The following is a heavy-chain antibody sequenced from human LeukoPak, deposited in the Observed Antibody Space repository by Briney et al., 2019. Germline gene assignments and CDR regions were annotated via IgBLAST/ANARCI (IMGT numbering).Heavy chain of an antibody. Sequence: PGGSLRLSCAASGITFDDYGMSWVRQGPGKGLEWVSGINWNGGSTGYADSVKGRFTISRDNAKNSLYLQMNSLRAEDTALYYCARGAPYYYNSSGYYHYFDYWGQGTLVTVSS. CDR3: ARGAPYYYNSSGYYHYFDY. CDR1: GITFDDYG. D-gene: IGHD3-22*01. CDR2: INWNGGST. V-gene: IGHV3-20*04. J-gene: IGHJ4*02.